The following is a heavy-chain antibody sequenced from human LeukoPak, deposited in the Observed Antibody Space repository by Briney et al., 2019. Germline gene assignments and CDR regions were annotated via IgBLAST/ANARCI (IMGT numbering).Heavy chain of an antibody. Sequence: ASVKVSCKTSGYTITSYYMHWVRQAPGQGLEWMGIINPSGGSTSYTQKFQGRVTMTRDTSTSTVYMELSSLRSEDTAVYYCARDIGSSSWTDYYYYGMDVWGQGTTVTVSS. V-gene: IGHV1-46*01. CDR2: INPSGGST. CDR3: ARDIGSSSWTDYYYYGMDV. D-gene: IGHD6-13*01. CDR1: GYTITSYY. J-gene: IGHJ6*02.